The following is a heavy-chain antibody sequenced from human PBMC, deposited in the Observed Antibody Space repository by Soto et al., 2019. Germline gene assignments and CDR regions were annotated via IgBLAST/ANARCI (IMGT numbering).Heavy chain of an antibody. CDR3: ASWPDAADY. V-gene: IGHV3-48*02. CDR1: GFTFSSCS. CDR2: ISSTSSTI. D-gene: IGHD6-25*01. J-gene: IGHJ4*02. Sequence: LRLSCAASGFTFSSCSMNWVRQAPGKGLEWLSYISSTSSTIYYADSVKGRFTISRDNAKNSLYLQMNSLRDEDTAVYYCASWPDAADYWGQGTLVTVSS.